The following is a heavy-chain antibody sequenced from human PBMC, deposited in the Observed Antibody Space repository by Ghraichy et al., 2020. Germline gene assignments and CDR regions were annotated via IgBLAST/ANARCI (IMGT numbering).Heavy chain of an antibody. Sequence: LSLTCAASGFTFSSYAMSWVRQAPGKGLEWVSAISGSGGSTYYADSVKGRFTISRDNSKNTLYLQMNSLRAEDTAVYYCAKDMLLLGLWFGDPIVGAFDIWGQGTMVTVSS. CDR1: GFTFSSYA. CDR2: ISGSGGST. D-gene: IGHD3-10*01. J-gene: IGHJ3*02. CDR3: AKDMLLLGLWFGDPIVGAFDI. V-gene: IGHV3-23*01.